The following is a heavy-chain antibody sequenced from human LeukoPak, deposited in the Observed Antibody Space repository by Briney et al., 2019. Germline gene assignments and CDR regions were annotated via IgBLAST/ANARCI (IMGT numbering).Heavy chain of an antibody. V-gene: IGHV4-31*03. CDR2: IYYSGST. J-gene: IGHJ4*02. D-gene: IGHD6-13*01. Sequence: SQTLSLTCTVSGGSISSGGYYWSWIRQHPGKGLEWIGYIYYSGSTYYNPSLKSRVTISVDTSKNQFSLKLSSVTVADTAVYFCARTRPKYSSSWYADYFDYWGQGTLVTVSS. CDR3: ARTRPKYSSSWYADYFDY. CDR1: GGSISSGGYY.